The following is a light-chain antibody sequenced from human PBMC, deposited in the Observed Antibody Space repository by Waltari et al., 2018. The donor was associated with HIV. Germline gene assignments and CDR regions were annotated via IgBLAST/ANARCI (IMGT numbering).Light chain of an antibody. Sequence: NFMLTQPHSVSESPGKTVTISCARSSGSIASNPVQWYQQRPGSAPTPVIYEDNQRPSGVPDRFSGSIDSSSNSASLTISELKTEDEADYYCQSYDSTNPCIFGTGTRVTVL. CDR1: SGSIASNP. CDR2: EDN. CDR3: QSYDSTNPCI. J-gene: IGLJ1*01. V-gene: IGLV6-57*03.